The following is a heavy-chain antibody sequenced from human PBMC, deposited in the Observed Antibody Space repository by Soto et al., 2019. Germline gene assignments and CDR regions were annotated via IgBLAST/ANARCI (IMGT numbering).Heavy chain of an antibody. Sequence: ASVKVSCKASGYTFNTYGFTWVRQAPGQGLEWMGWINPNSGGTNYAQKFQGWVTMTRDTSISTAYMELSRLRSDDTAVYYCARGYYDSSGSYSNWFDPWGQGTLVTVSS. CDR3: ARGYYDSSGSYSNWFDP. CDR2: INPNSGGT. D-gene: IGHD3-22*01. CDR1: GYTFNTYG. V-gene: IGHV1-2*04. J-gene: IGHJ5*02.